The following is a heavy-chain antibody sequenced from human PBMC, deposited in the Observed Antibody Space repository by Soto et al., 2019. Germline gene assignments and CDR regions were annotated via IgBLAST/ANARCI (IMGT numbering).Heavy chain of an antibody. V-gene: IGHV1-69*06. CDR3: VREARHYTAMVRFDY. CDR2: IIPIFGTA. D-gene: IGHD5-18*01. Sequence: SVKVSCTASGGTFSSYAISWVRHAPGQGLEWMGGIIPIFGTANYAQKFEGRVTITADKSTSTAYMELSSLRSEDTAVYYCVREARHYTAMVRFDYWGQGTLVTVSS. CDR1: GGTFSSYA. J-gene: IGHJ4*02.